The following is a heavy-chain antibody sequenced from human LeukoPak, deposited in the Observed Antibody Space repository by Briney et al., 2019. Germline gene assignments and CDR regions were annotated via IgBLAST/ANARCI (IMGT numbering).Heavy chain of an antibody. CDR2: ISSTSRSSYI. J-gene: IGHJ6*03. D-gene: IGHD6-13*01. Sequence: GGSLRLSCAASGFSFSSYSMNWVRQAPGKGLEWVSSISSTSRSSYIFYAESVKGRFTISRDNAKNSLYLQMNSLRAEDTAVYYCARVQRSSLMSSYSSSWYAAPPPNGDYYYYMDVWGKGTTVTISS. V-gene: IGHV3-21*01. CDR1: GFSFSSYS. CDR3: ARVQRSSLMSSYSSSWYAAPPPNGDYYYYMDV.